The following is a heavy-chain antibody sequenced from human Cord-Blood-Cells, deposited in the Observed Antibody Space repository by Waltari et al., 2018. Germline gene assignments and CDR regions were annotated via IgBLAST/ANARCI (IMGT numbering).Heavy chain of an antibody. CDR2: INHSGST. CDR3: ARRYDILTGYYRY. V-gene: IGHV4-34*01. CDR1: GGSFSGYS. Sequence: QVQLQQWGAGLLKPSETLSLTCAVYGGSFSGYSWSWIRQPPGKGLEWIGEINHSGSTNYNPSLKSRVTISVDTSKNQFSLKLSSVTAADTAVYYCARRYDILTGYYRYWGQGTLVTVSS. J-gene: IGHJ4*02. D-gene: IGHD3-9*01.